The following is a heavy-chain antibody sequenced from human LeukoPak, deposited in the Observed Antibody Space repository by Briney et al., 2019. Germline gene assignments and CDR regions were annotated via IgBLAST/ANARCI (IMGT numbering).Heavy chain of an antibody. Sequence: GESLNISCKASGFTFNTYSIAWVRHMPGKGLEWMGIIHPADSETKYSPSFQGQLTISVDKSLTTAYLQWSSLKASDTAMYYCARHWWGADIAVAANWFDPWGQGTLVSVSS. CDR3: ARHWWGADIAVAANWFDP. CDR1: GFTFNTYS. J-gene: IGHJ5*02. V-gene: IGHV5-51*01. D-gene: IGHD6-19*01. CDR2: IHPADSET.